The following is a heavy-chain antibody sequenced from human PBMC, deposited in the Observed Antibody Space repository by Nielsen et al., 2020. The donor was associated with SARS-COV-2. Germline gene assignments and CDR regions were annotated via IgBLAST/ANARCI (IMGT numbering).Heavy chain of an antibody. D-gene: IGHD6-13*01. CDR2: VYSGDSDT. CDR3: ARLQSSTGGGMDV. J-gene: IGHJ6*02. CDR1: GYNFATYW. V-gene: IGHV5-51*01. Sequence: GESLKISCQGSGYNFATYWIAWARQMPGKGLEWLGVVYSGDSDTRYSPSFQGQVIISFDKSITTAYLQWNSLQASDSAMYYCARLQSSTGGGMDVWGQGTAVTVSS.